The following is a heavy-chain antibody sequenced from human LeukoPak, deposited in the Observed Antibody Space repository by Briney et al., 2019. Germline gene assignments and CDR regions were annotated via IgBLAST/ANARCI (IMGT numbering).Heavy chain of an antibody. V-gene: IGHV3-7*01. CDR3: ARDPPAVAANTYG. CDR1: GFTFSSYW. D-gene: IGHD6-6*01. J-gene: IGHJ4*02. Sequence: GGSLRLSCAASGFTFSSYWMSWVRQAPGKGLEWVANIKQDGSEKYYVDSVKGRFTISRDNAKNSLYLQMNSLRAEGTAVYYCARDPPAVAANTYGWGQGTLVTVSS. CDR2: IKQDGSEK.